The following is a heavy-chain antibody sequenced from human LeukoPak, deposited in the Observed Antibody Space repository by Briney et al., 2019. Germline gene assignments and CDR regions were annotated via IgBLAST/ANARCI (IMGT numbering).Heavy chain of an antibody. V-gene: IGHV4-34*01. J-gene: IGHJ4*02. Sequence: EASETLSLTCAVYGGSFSGYYWSWIRQPPGKGLEWIGEINHSGSTNYNPSLKSRVTISVDTSKNQFSLKLSSVTAADTAVYYCAREQDDTTTGYFDYWGQGTLVTVSS. CDR1: GGSFSGYY. D-gene: IGHD3-22*01. CDR2: INHSGST. CDR3: AREQDDTTTGYFDY.